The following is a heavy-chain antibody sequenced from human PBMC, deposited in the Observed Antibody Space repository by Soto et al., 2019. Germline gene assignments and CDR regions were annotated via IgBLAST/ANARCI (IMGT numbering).Heavy chain of an antibody. CDR2: IIPIFGTA. D-gene: IGHD6-19*01. CDR1: GGTFSIYA. V-gene: IGHV1-69*13. J-gene: IGHJ6*02. Sequence: SVKLSCKDSGGTFSIYAISWVRQAPGQGLEWMGGIIPIFGTANYAQKFQGRVTITADESTSTAYMELSSLRSEDTAVYYCARDGGRSGYGKQYYYYGMDVWGQGTTVTVSS. CDR3: ARDGGRSGYGKQYYYYGMDV.